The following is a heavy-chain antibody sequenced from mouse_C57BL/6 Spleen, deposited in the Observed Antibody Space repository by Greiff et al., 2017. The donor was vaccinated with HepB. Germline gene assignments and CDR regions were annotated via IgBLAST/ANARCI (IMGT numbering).Heavy chain of an antibody. CDR2: IDPETGGT. CDR3: TRSYYGSGTAWFAY. CDR1: GYTFTDYE. V-gene: IGHV1-15*01. Sequence: VQLQQSGAELVRPGASVTLSCKASGYTFTDYEMHWVKQTPVHGLEWIGAIDPETGGTAYNQKFKGKAILTADKSSSTAYKELRSLTSEDSAVYYCTRSYYGSGTAWFAYWGQRTLVTVSA. J-gene: IGHJ3*01. D-gene: IGHD1-1*01.